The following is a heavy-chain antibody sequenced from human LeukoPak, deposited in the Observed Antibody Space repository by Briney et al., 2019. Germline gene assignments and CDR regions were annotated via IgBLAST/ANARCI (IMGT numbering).Heavy chain of an antibody. V-gene: IGHV3-30*18. CDR1: GLTFSSYG. D-gene: IGHD5-18*01. Sequence: GRSLRLSCAASGLTFSSYGMHWVRQAPGKGLEWVAVISYDGSNKYYADSVKGRFTISRDNSKNTLYLQMDSLRAEDTAVYYCAKDLVDTAMGNDAFDIWGQGTMVTVSS. CDR2: ISYDGSNK. J-gene: IGHJ3*02. CDR3: AKDLVDTAMGNDAFDI.